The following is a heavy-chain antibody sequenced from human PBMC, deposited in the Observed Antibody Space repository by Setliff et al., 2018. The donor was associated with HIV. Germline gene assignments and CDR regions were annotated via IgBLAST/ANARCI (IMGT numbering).Heavy chain of an antibody. D-gene: IGHD3-3*01. J-gene: IGHJ5*02. CDR1: GFTFSSYE. V-gene: IGHV3-48*03. Sequence: GVLRLSCAASGFTFSSYEMNWVRQAPGKGLEWVSYISSSGSTIYYADSVKGRFTISRDNAKNSLYLQMNSLRAEDTAVYYCARERVLETYYNFWSGSDHWFDPWGQGTLVTVSS. CDR2: ISSSGSTI. CDR3: ARERVLETYYNFWSGSDHWFDP.